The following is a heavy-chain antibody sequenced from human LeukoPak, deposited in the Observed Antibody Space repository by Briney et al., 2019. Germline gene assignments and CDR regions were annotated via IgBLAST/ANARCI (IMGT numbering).Heavy chain of an antibody. CDR3: ARGRGYSYAYPFDY. D-gene: IGHD5-18*01. J-gene: IGHJ4*02. CDR1: GGSISSYY. V-gene: IGHV4-59*01. Sequence: PSETLSLTCTVSGGSISSYYWSWIRQPPGKGLEWIGYIYYSGSTNYNPSLKSRVTISVDTSKNQFSLKLSSVTAADTAVYYCARGRGYSYAYPFDYWGQGTLVTVSS. CDR2: IYYSGST.